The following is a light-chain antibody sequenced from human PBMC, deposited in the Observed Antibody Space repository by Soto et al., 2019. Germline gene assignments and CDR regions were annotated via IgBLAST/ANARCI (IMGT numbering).Light chain of an antibody. CDR2: DDD. Sequence: QAVLKHSPSVSAAPGQRVTTFCSGRSPNIVGNSVCWYQQLPGTAPKLLIYDDDKRPSGIPDRFSGSKSGTSATLGITGFQTGDEADYYCGSWDSSLSAYVFGTGTKVTVL. J-gene: IGLJ1*01. CDR3: GSWDSSLSAYV. V-gene: IGLV1-51*01. CDR1: SPNIVGNS.